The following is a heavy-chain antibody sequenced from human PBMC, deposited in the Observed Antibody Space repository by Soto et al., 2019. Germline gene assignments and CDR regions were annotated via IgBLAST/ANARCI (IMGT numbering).Heavy chain of an antibody. J-gene: IGHJ6*02. Sequence: NPSETLSLTCAVSGGSISSSNWWSWVRQPPGKGLEWIGEIYHSGSTNYNPSLKSRVTISVDKSKNQFSLKLSSVTAADTAVYYCARSKQYYYYYYGMDVWGHGTTVTVSS. CDR1: GGSISSSNW. CDR2: IYHSGST. V-gene: IGHV4-4*02. CDR3: ARSKQYYYYYYGMDV.